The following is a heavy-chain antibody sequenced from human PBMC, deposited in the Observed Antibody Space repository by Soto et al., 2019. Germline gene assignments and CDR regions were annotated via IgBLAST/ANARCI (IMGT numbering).Heavy chain of an antibody. V-gene: IGHV3-30*18. Sequence: GGSLRLSCAASGFTFSSYGMHWVRQAPGKGLEWVAVISYDGSNKYYADSVKGRFTISRDNSKNTLYLQMNSLRAEDTAYCYCAKHPHAGVKSSGWYYHFDYWGQGTLVTVSS. CDR3: AKHPHAGVKSSGWYYHFDY. D-gene: IGHD6-19*01. CDR1: GFTFSSYG. J-gene: IGHJ4*02. CDR2: ISYDGSNK.